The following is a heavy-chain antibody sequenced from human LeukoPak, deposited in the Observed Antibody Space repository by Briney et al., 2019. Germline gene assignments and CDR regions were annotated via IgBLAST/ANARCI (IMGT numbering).Heavy chain of an antibody. CDR2: IYHSGST. CDR1: GGSISSSNW. Sequence: SETLSLTCAVSGGSISSSNWWSWVRQPPGKGLEWIGEIYHSGSTNYDPSLKSRVTISVDKSKNQFSLKLSSVTAADTAVYYCARIDYGDLDFDYWGQGTLVTVSS. V-gene: IGHV4-4*02. J-gene: IGHJ4*02. D-gene: IGHD4-17*01. CDR3: ARIDYGDLDFDY.